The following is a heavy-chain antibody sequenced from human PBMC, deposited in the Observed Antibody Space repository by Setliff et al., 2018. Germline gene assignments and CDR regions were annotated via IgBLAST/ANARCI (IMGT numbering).Heavy chain of an antibody. J-gene: IGHJ4*02. CDR2: INPGGGSS. Sequence: GASVKVSCKATGYTFSSYYMHWVRQAPGQGAEWMGIINPGGGSSSPAEKFEGRVTMTRDTSTSTVYMELSSLRSDDTAIYFCARAGLASAGRKGIFDHWGQGTLVTVSS. CDR1: GYTFSSYY. V-gene: IGHV1-46*01. CDR3: ARAGLASAGRKGIFDH. D-gene: IGHD6-13*01.